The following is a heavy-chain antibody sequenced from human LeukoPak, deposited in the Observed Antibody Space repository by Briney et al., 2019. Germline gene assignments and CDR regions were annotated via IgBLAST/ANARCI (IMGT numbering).Heavy chain of an antibody. V-gene: IGHV3-30*18. Sequence: GGALRLSCAASGFTFSSYGMHWVRQAPGKGLEWVAVISYDGSNKYYADSVKGRFTISRDNSKNTLYLQMNSLRAEDTAVSYCAKGPEGRYFDWLLGMDYWGQGTLVTVSS. D-gene: IGHD3-9*01. CDR2: ISYDGSNK. CDR3: AKGPEGRYFDWLLGMDY. CDR1: GFTFSSYG. J-gene: IGHJ4*02.